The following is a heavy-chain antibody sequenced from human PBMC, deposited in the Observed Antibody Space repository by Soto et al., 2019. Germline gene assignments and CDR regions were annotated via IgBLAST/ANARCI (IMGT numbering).Heavy chain of an antibody. CDR1: GYSFTSYW. CDR2: IYPGDSDT. CDR3: ARAYGSGSYYSPSPYYYYYGMDV. D-gene: IGHD3-10*01. Sequence: GESLKISCKGSGYSFTSYWIGWARQMPGKGLEWMGIIYPGDSDTRYSPSFQGQVTISADKSISTAYLQWSSLKASDTAMYYCARAYGSGSYYSPSPYYYYYGMDVWGQGTTVTVSS. V-gene: IGHV5-51*01. J-gene: IGHJ6*02.